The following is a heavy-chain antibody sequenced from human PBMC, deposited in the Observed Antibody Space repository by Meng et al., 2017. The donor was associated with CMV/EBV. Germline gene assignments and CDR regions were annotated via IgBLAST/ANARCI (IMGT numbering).Heavy chain of an antibody. Sequence: GESLKISCAASGFTFSSYAMHWVRQAPGKGLEWVAVISYDGSYKYYADSVKGRFTISRDNSKNTLYLQMNSLRAEDTAVYYCARDRAIAARHFDYWGQGTLVTVSS. CDR2: ISYDGSYK. CDR1: GFTFSSYA. J-gene: IGHJ4*02. D-gene: IGHD6-6*01. V-gene: IGHV3-30*04. CDR3: ARDRAIAARHFDY.